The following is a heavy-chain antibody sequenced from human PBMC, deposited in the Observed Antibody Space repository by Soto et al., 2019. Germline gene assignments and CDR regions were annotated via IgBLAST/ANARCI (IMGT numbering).Heavy chain of an antibody. Sequence: QVQLVESGGGVVQPGRSLRLSCAASGFTFSSYGMHWVRQAPGKGLEWVAVISYDGSNKYYADSVKGRFTISRDNSKNTLYLQMNSRRDEDTAMYYCAKVTTLLNWGQGTLVTVSS. CDR3: AKVTTLLN. CDR2: ISYDGSNK. CDR1: GFTFSSYG. V-gene: IGHV3-30*18. J-gene: IGHJ4*02. D-gene: IGHD4-17*01.